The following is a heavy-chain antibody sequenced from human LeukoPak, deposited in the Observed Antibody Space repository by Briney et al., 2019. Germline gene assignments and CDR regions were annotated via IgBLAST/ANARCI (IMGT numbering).Heavy chain of an antibody. V-gene: IGHV1-69*04. CDR1: GGTFISYA. Sequence: GASVKVSCKASGGTFISYAISWVRQAPGQGLEWMGRIIPILGIANYAQKFQGRVTITADKSTSTAYMELSSLRSEDTAVYYCASRSLGGSSAPAFFYWGQGTLVTVSS. D-gene: IGHD2-15*01. CDR3: ASRSLGGSSAPAFFY. J-gene: IGHJ4*02. CDR2: IIPILGIA.